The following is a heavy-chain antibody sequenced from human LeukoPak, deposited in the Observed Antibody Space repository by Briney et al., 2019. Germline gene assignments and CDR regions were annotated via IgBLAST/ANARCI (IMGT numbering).Heavy chain of an antibody. Sequence: PSETLSLTCTVSGGSISSSSYYWGWIRQPPGKGLEWIGSIYYSGSTYYNPSLKSRVTISVDTSKNQFSLKLSSVTAADTAVYYCARQAMVRGVPPCYMDDCGKGTTVTVSS. CDR1: GGSISSSSYY. CDR2: IYYSGST. D-gene: IGHD3-10*01. V-gene: IGHV4-39*01. CDR3: ARQAMVRGVPPCYMDD. J-gene: IGHJ6*03.